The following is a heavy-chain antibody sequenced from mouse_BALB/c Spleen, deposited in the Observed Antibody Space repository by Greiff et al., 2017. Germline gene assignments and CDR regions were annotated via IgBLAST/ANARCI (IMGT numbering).Heavy chain of an antibody. D-gene: IGHD2-4*01. J-gene: IGHJ3*01. Sequence: EESGPELVKPGASVKISCKASGYTFTDYNMHWVKQSHGKSLEWIGYIYPYNGGTGYNQKFKSKATLTVDNSSSTAYMELRSLTSEDSAVYYCARGDYGAWFAYWGQGTLVTVSA. CDR2: IYPYNGGT. CDR3: ARGDYGAWFAY. CDR1: GYTFTDYN. V-gene: IGHV1S29*02.